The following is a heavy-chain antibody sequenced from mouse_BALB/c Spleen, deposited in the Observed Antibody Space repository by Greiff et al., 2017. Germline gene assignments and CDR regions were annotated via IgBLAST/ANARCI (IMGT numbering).Heavy chain of an antibody. CDR1: GFAFSSYD. D-gene: IGHD2-10*01. J-gene: IGHJ3*01. CDR2: ISSGGGST. V-gene: IGHV5-12-1*01. CDR3: ARRSFLP. Sequence: DVMLVESGGGLVKPGGSLKLSCAASGFAFSSYDMSWVRQTPEKRLEWVAYISSGGGSTYYPDTVKGRFTISRDNAKNTLYLQMSSLKSEDTAMYYCARRSFLPWGQGTLVTVSA.